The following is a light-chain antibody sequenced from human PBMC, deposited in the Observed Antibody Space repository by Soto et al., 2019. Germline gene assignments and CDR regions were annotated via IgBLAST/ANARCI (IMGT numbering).Light chain of an antibody. J-gene: IGLJ2*01. CDR1: SSNIGAGYV. CDR2: GNS. CDR3: QSYDSSLSGSV. Sequence: PVLTQPPSVSGAPGQRVTISCTGSSSNIGAGYVVHWYQQLPGTAPKLLIYGNSNRPSGVPDRFSGSKSGTSASLAITGLQAEDEADYYCQSYDSSLSGSVFGGGTKLTVL. V-gene: IGLV1-40*01.